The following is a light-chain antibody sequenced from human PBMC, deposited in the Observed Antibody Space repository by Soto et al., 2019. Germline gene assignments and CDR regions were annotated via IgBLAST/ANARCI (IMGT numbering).Light chain of an antibody. V-gene: IGKV1-39*01. CDR3: QQNYSSPPT. CDR1: QSISNH. CDR2: AAS. Sequence: DIQMTQSPSSLSASVEDRGIITCRASQSISNHLNWYQQKPGKAPKLLIFAASSLQSGVPSMFSGRRSGPDFTLTISILQPEDFATYYCQQNYSSPPTFGPGTKGDIK. J-gene: IGKJ1*01.